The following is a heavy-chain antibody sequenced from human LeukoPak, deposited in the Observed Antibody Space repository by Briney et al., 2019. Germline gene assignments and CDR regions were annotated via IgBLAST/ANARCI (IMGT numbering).Heavy chain of an antibody. Sequence: SETLSLTCTVSGGSISSSSYYWGWIRQPPGKGLEWIGSIYYSGSTYYNPSLKSRVTISVDTSKNQFSLKLSSVTAADTAVYYCARSGGSYYSGYFDYWGQGTLSPSPQ. CDR2: IYYSGST. CDR3: ARSGGSYYSGYFDY. J-gene: IGHJ4*02. D-gene: IGHD1-26*01. V-gene: IGHV4-39*07. CDR1: GGSISSSSYY.